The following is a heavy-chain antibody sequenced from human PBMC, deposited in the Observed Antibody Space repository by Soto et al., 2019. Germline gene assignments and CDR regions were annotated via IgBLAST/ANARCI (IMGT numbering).Heavy chain of an antibody. D-gene: IGHD3-3*01. J-gene: IGHJ3*01. V-gene: IGHV3-7*03. CDR1: GFTFSNYW. CDR3: ARDDTLKNYDSSSGHYTTDDFDL. Sequence: EVQLVESGGGLVQPGGSLRLSCAASGFTFSNYWMSWVRQAPGKGLEWVANIKQDGTEKYYVDSVKGRFTISRDNAQNSLSLKINSLRAKDTAVYDCARDDTLKNYDSSSGHYTTDDFDLGGQWKMVTVCS. CDR2: IKQDGTEK.